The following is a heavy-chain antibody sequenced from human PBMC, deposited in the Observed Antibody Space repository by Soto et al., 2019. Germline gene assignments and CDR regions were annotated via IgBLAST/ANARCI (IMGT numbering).Heavy chain of an antibody. V-gene: IGHV3-23*01. CDR3: AKNFGNYYYYYYGMDV. Sequence: EVQLLESGGGLLQPGGSLRLSCAASGFTFSSYAMSWVRQAPGKGLEWVSAISGSGGSTYYADSVQGRFTISRDNSKNTLYLQMNSLRAEDTAVYYCAKNFGNYYYYYYGMDVWGQGTTVTVSS. D-gene: IGHD1-7*01. CDR1: GFTFSSYA. J-gene: IGHJ6*02. CDR2: ISGSGGST.